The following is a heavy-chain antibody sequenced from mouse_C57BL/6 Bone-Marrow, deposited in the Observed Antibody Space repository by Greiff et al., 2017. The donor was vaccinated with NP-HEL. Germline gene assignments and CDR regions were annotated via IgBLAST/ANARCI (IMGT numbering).Heavy chain of an antibody. CDR3: ARRGYGSRYYAMDY. V-gene: IGHV5-15*01. CDR2: ISNLAYSI. CDR1: GFTFSDYG. Sequence: EVKLMESGGGLVQPGGSLKLSCAASGFTFSDYGMAWVRQAPRKGPEWVAFISNLAYSIYYADTVTGRFTISRENAKNTLYLEMSSLRSEDTAMYYCARRGYGSRYYAMDYWGQGTSVTVSS. D-gene: IGHD1-1*01. J-gene: IGHJ4*01.